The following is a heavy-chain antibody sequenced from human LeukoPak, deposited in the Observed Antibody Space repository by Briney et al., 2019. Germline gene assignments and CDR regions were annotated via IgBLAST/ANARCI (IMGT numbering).Heavy chain of an antibody. Sequence: GASVKVSCKASGYTFTCYYMHWVRQAPAQGLEWMGWINPNSGGTNYAQKYQGRVTMTRDTSISTAYMELSRLRSDDTALYYGERGCRGVPAAIWFDPWGQGTLVTVSS. CDR3: ERGCRGVPAAIWFDP. D-gene: IGHD2-2*01. V-gene: IGHV1-2*02. CDR1: GYTFTCYY. J-gene: IGHJ5*02. CDR2: INPNSGGT.